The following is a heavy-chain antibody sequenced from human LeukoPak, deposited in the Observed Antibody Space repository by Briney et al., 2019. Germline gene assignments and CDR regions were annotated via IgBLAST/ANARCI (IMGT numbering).Heavy chain of an antibody. J-gene: IGHJ5*02. CDR1: GGTFSSYA. Sequence: GSSVKVSCKASGGTFSSYAISWVRQAPGQGLEWMGWMNPNSGNTGYAQKFQGRVTMTEDTSIDTVFMELSSLRSEDTAVYYCVVKTTPVAGTRGSFRLDPLSSWFDPWGQGTLVTVSS. D-gene: IGHD6-19*01. CDR3: VVKTTPVAGTRGSFRLDPLSSWFDP. CDR2: MNPNSGNT. V-gene: IGHV1-8*02.